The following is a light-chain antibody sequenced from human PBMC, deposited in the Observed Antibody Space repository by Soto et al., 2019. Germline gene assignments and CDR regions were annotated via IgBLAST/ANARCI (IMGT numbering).Light chain of an antibody. CDR1: QSISSY. CDR3: QQSYSTPRLT. V-gene: IGKV1-39*01. Sequence: EIQMTQSPSYLSASVGDRVTITCRASQSISSYLNWYQQKPGKAPKLLIYAASSLQIGVPSRFIGSGSGTDFTLTISSLQPEDFATYSCQQSYSTPRLTFGGGTKVEIK. CDR2: AAS. J-gene: IGKJ4*01.